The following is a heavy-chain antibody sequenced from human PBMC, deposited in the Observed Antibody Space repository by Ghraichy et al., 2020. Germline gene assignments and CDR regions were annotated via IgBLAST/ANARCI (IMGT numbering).Heavy chain of an antibody. CDR2: TYYRYRWFR. Sequence: SQTLSLICAISGDSVSSNSGAWNWIRQSPSRGLEWLGRTYYRYRWFRDYEVAVRGRINVTSDTSKNQFSLQLISVTPEDTAIYYCARDPGYSRVYYDFWGQGTPVTVSS. CDR1: GDSVSSNSGA. D-gene: IGHD3-22*01. CDR3: ARDPGYSRVYYDF. J-gene: IGHJ4*02. V-gene: IGHV6-1*01.